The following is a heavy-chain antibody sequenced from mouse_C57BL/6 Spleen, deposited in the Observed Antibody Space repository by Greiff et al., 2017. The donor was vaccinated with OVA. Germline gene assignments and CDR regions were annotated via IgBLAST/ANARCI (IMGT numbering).Heavy chain of an antibody. Sequence: EVQLQQSGPELVKPGASVKISCKASGYSFTDYNMNWVKQSNGKSLEWIGVINPNYGTTSYNQKFKGKATLTVDQSSSTAYMQLNSLTSEDSAVYYSARGGIYDGYYGWFAYWGKGTLVTVSA. J-gene: IGHJ3*01. CDR2: INPNYGTT. D-gene: IGHD2-3*01. CDR3: ARGGIYDGYYGWFAY. CDR1: GYSFTDYN. V-gene: IGHV1-39*01.